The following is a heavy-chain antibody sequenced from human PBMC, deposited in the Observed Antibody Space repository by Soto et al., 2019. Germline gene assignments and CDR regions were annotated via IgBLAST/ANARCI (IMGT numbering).Heavy chain of an antibody. CDR1: GGSISSGGYY. CDR3: ARVDSSGSYSDY. CDR2: IYYTGST. V-gene: IGHV4-61*08. D-gene: IGHD3-22*01. Sequence: SETLSLTCTVSGGSISSGGYYWSWIRQHPGKGLEWIGYIYYTGSTNYNPSLKSRVTLSADTSKNQFSLKLSSVTAADTAMYYCARVDSSGSYSDYWGQGTLVTVSS. J-gene: IGHJ4*02.